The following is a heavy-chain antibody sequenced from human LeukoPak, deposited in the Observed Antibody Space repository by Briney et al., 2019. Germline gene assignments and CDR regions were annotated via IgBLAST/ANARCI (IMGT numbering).Heavy chain of an antibody. CDR3: ARVPHLYYGSGSYQLDY. V-gene: IGHV3-33*08. Sequence: GGSLRLSCAASGFTFSSYGMHWVRQAPGKGLEWVAFIRCDGSNKYYADSVKGRFTVSRDNSKEALYLQMSSLRADDTAVYYCARVPHLYYGSGSYQLDYWGQGTLVTVSS. J-gene: IGHJ4*02. CDR2: IRCDGSNK. CDR1: GFTFSSYG. D-gene: IGHD3-10*01.